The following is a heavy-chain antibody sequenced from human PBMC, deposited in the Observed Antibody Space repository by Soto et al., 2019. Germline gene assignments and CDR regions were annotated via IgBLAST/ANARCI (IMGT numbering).Heavy chain of an antibody. J-gene: IGHJ3*02. CDR2: IFYIGIA. CDR3: ARLMITFGGVIVNDAFDI. V-gene: IGHV4-39*01. Sequence: SETLSLTCTVSGGSISSSSYYWGWIRQPPGKGLVCIVSIFYIGIAYYNPSLKSRVTISVDTSKNHFSLKLSSVTAADTAVYYCARLMITFGGVIVNDAFDIWGQGTMVTVSS. D-gene: IGHD3-16*02. CDR1: GGSISSSSYY.